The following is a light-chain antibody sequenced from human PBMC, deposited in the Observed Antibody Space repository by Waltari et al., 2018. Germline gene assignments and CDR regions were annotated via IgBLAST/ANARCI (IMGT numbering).Light chain of an antibody. CDR3: SSYAGSIYV. Sequence: QSALTQPPSASGSPGQSVTISCTGPSRDVGGYKYVSWYQQHPGKVPKLRIYEVSKRPSGVPDRFSGSKSGNTASLTVSGLQAEDEADYYCSSYAGSIYVFGTGTKVTVL. V-gene: IGLV2-8*01. J-gene: IGLJ1*01. CDR2: EVS. CDR1: SRDVGGYKY.